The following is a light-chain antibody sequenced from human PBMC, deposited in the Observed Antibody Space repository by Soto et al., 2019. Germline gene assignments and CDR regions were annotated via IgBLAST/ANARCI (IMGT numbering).Light chain of an antibody. J-gene: IGLJ1*01. Sequence: QSALTQPASVSGSAGQSITISCTGTSNDVGGYNYVSWYQQHPGKAPKVMIYEVTYRPSVVSNRFSVSKSGNTASLTISGLQAEDEADYYCSSFTSRGTYVFGTGTKLTVL. CDR3: SSFTSRGTYV. V-gene: IGLV2-14*01. CDR1: SNDVGGYNY. CDR2: EVT.